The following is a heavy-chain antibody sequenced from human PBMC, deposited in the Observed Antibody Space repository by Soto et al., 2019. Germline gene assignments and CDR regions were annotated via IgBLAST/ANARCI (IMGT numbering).Heavy chain of an antibody. CDR1: GYTFTSYD. D-gene: IGHD3-3*01. CDR3: ARVYYDFWSGYSNYYMDV. J-gene: IGHJ6*03. V-gene: IGHV1-8*01. Sequence: GASVKVSCKASGYTFTSYDINWVRQATGQGLERMGWMNPNSGNTGYAQKFQGRVTMTRNTSISTAYMELSSLRSEDTAVYYCARVYYDFWSGYSNYYMDVWGKGTTVTVSS. CDR2: MNPNSGNT.